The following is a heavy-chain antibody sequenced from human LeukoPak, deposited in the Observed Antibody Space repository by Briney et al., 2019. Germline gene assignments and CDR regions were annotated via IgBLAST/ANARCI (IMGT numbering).Heavy chain of an antibody. J-gene: IGHJ4*02. CDR3: ARKTFSSSSPFFDY. D-gene: IGHD6-13*01. CDR2: IYYSGST. V-gene: IGHV4-39*07. CDR1: GDSISSSSSY. Sequence: PSETLSLTCTVSGDSISSSSSYWGWIRQPPGEGLEWIGSIYYSGSTYYNTSLKSRVTISVDTSKNQFSLKLSSVTAADTAVYYCARKTFSSSSPFFDYWGQGTLVTVSS.